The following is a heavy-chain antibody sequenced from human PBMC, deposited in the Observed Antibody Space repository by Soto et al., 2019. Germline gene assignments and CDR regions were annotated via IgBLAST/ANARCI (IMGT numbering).Heavy chain of an antibody. D-gene: IGHD3-3*01. CDR3: AHIPYDFWSGSVGAYFDY. J-gene: IGHJ4*02. CDR2: IYWNDDK. Sequence: QITLKESGPTLVKPTQTLTLTCTFSGFSLSTSGVGVGWIRQPPGKALEWLALIYWNDDKRYSPSLKSRLTSTKDTSKNQVVLTMTNMDPVDTATYYCAHIPYDFWSGSVGAYFDYWGQGTLVTVSS. V-gene: IGHV2-5*01. CDR1: GFSLSTSGVG.